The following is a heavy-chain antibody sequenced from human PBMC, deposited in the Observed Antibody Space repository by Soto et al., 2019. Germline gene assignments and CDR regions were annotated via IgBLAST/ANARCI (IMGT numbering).Heavy chain of an antibody. CDR2: IYYSGST. CDR1: GGSISSSNYY. V-gene: IGHV4-39*01. CDR3: ARHHFRFLEWLYQDNWFDP. D-gene: IGHD3-3*01. Sequence: SETLSLTCTVSGGSISSSNYYWGWIRQPPGKGMEWIGSIYYSGSTYYNPSRKSRVTISADTSKNQFSLKLSSVTAADTAVYYCARHHFRFLEWLYQDNWFDPWGQGTLVTVSS. J-gene: IGHJ5*02.